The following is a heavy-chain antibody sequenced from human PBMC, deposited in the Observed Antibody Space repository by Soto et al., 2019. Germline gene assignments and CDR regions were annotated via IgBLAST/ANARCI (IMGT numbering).Heavy chain of an antibody. V-gene: IGHV4-59*01. J-gene: IGHJ6*02. CDR2: IYYSGST. Sequence: AETLSLTCTVSGGSSSGYYLSWIRQPPGKGLEWIGYIYYSGSTNYNPSLKSRVTMTRNTSISTAYMELSSLRSEDTAVYYCARGVSSGHVWGQGTTVTGSS. CDR1: GGSSSGYY. CDR3: ARGVSSGHV.